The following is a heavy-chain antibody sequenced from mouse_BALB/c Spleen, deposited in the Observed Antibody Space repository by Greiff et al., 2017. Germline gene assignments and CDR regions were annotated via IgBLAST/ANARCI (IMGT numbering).Heavy chain of an antibody. CDR2: ISSGSSTI. V-gene: IGHV5-17*02. D-gene: IGHD1-1*01. Sequence: EVQLVESGGGLVQPGGSRKLSCAASGFTFSSFGMHWVRQAPEKGLEWVAYISSGSSTIYYADTVKGRFTISRDNPKNTLFLQMTSLRSEDTAMYYCARVTVGAGDYWGQGTTLTVSS. J-gene: IGHJ2*01. CDR1: GFTFSSFG. CDR3: ARVTVGAGDY.